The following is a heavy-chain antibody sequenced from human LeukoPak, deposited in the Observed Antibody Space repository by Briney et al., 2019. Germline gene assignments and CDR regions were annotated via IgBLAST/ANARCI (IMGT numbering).Heavy chain of an antibody. Sequence: PGGSLRLSCAASGFTFSDYYMSWIRQAPGKGLEWVSYISSSGSTIYYADSVKARFTISRENAKNSLYLQMNSLRAEGTAVYYCAREINEIVGATEFDYGGQGTLVTVSS. D-gene: IGHD1-26*01. V-gene: IGHV3-11*01. CDR2: ISSSGSTI. J-gene: IGHJ4*02. CDR1: GFTFSDYY. CDR3: AREINEIVGATEFDY.